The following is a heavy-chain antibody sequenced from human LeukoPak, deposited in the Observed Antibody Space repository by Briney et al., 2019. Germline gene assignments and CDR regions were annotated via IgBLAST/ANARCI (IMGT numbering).Heavy chain of an antibody. CDR1: GFTFSDYY. CDR2: ISSSGSTI. CDR3: ARDSLRFLEWPHDAFDI. Sequence: GGSLRLSCAASGFTFSDYYMSRIRQAPGKGLEWVSYISSSGSTIYYADSVKGRFTISRDNAKNSLYLQMNSLRAEDTAVYYCARDSLRFLEWPHDAFDIWGQGTMVTVSS. V-gene: IGHV3-11*01. J-gene: IGHJ3*02. D-gene: IGHD3-3*01.